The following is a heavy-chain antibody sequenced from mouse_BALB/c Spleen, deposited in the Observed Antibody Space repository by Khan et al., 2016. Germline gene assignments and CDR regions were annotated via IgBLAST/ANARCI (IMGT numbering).Heavy chain of an antibody. D-gene: IGHD2-14*01. CDR3: ARENYRYYFDY. Sequence: EVELVESGGGLVQPGGSLKLSCAASGFTFSTYGMSWVRQTPDKRLELVATINSNGGSTYYPDSVKGRFTISRDTAKNTLYLQMSSLKSETTAMSYCARENYRYYFDYWGQGTTLTVSS. CDR1: GFTFSTYG. J-gene: IGHJ2*01. V-gene: IGHV5-6-3*01. CDR2: INSNGGST.